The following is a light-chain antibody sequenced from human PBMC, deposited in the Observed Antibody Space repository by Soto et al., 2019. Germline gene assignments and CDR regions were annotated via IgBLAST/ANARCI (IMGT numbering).Light chain of an antibody. CDR1: QTISSW. CDR3: HHYNGYSDA. V-gene: IGKV1-5*03. J-gene: IGKJ1*01. Sequence: DIQMTQSPSTLSGSVGDRVTITCRASQTISSWLAWYQQKPGKAPKLLIYKASTLKSGFPSRFSSSGSGTEFNLTISILQPADFAMYYCHHYNGYSDAFGQGTQVELK. CDR2: KAS.